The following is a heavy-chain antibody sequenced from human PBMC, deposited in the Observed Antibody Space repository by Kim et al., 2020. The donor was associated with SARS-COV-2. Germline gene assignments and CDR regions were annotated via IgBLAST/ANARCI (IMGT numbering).Heavy chain of an antibody. CDR3: ARFMEYSSGFDAFDI. V-gene: IGHV3-30*04. Sequence: GGSLRLSCAASGFTFSSYAMHWVRQAPGKGLEWVAVISYDGSNKYYADSGKGRFTISRDNSKNTLYLQMNSLRAEDTAVYYCARFMEYSSGFDAFDIWGQGTMVTVSS. D-gene: IGHD6-19*01. CDR1: GFTFSSYA. J-gene: IGHJ3*02. CDR2: ISYDGSNK.